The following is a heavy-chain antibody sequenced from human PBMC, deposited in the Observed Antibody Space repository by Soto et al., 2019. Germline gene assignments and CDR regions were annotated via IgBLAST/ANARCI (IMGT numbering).Heavy chain of an antibody. CDR1: GFSLSTSGVG. CDR2: IYWNDDK. Sequence: SGPRLVNPTQTLTLTCTFSGFSLSTSGVGVGWIRQPPGKALEWLALIYWNDDKRYSPSLKSRLTITKDTSKNQVVLTMTNMDPVDTATYYCALSLYYYDSSYFDYWAQGTLDTVSS. J-gene: IGHJ4*02. D-gene: IGHD3-22*01. CDR3: ALSLYYYDSSYFDY. V-gene: IGHV2-5*01.